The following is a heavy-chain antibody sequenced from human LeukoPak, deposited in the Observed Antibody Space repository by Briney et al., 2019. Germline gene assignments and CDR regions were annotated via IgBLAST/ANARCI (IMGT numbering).Heavy chain of an antibody. Sequence: GASVKVSCKSSGYTFTSYSIHWVRQAPGQGLEWMGIINPTGGSTSYAQKFQGRVTMTRDMSTSTVYMELSSLRSEDTAVYYCARARDYYYYYMDVWGKGTTVTVSS. V-gene: IGHV1-46*01. CDR3: ARARDYYYYYMDV. CDR2: INPTGGST. J-gene: IGHJ6*03. CDR1: GYTFTSYS.